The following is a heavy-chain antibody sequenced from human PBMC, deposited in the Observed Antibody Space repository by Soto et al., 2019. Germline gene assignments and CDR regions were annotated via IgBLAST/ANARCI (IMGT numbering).Heavy chain of an antibody. J-gene: IGHJ4*02. CDR3: AEDNSGWGIFDF. V-gene: IGHV3-23*01. Sequence: VQLLESGGGLVQPGGSLRLSCATFGFTFKTYAMTWVRQAPGKGLEWVAVISGSGGTIYYADSVKGRFTISRDNSKDTVYLQMNSLRDDDSALYYRAEDNSGWGIFDFWDQGTQVTVSP. CDR1: GFTFKTYA. CDR2: ISGSGGTI. D-gene: IGHD6-19*01.